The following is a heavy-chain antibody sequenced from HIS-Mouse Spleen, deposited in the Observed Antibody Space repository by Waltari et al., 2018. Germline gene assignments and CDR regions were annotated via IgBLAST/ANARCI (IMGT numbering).Heavy chain of an antibody. J-gene: IGHJ2*01. CDR2: IYYSGST. D-gene: IGHD6-13*01. CDR1: GGSISSSSLS. V-gene: IGHV4-39*07. Sequence: QLQLQESGPGLVKPSETLSLTCTASGGSISSSSLSWGWIRQPPGKGLEWIGSIYYSGSTYYNPSLKSRVTISVDTSKNQFSLKLSSVTAADTAVYYCAREIPYSSSWYDWYFDLWGRGTLVTVSS. CDR3: AREIPYSSSWYDWYFDL.